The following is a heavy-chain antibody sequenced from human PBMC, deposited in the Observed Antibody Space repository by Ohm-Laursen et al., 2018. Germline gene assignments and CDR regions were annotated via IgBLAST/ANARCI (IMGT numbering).Heavy chain of an antibody. CDR1: GGSFSGYY. CDR2: IYYTGST. V-gene: IGHV4-59*07. D-gene: IGHD5-12*01. Sequence: SDTLSLTCAVYGGSFSGYYWSWIRQPPGKGLEWISYIYYTGSTNYNPSLKSRVTISIDTSKNQFSLKLNSVTAADTAVYYCARGTGAYDLRYFDYWGQGTRVTVSS. CDR3: ARGTGAYDLRYFDY. J-gene: IGHJ4*02.